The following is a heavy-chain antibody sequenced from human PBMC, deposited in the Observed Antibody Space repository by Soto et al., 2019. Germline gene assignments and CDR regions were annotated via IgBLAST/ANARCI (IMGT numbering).Heavy chain of an antibody. J-gene: IGHJ4*01. D-gene: IGHD1-1*01. CDR2: ISSSSSTI. Sequence: PGGSLRLSCAASGFTFSSYSMNWVRQAPGKGLEWDSYISSSSSTIYYADSVKGRFTISRDNAKNSLYLQMNSLRAEDTAVYYCARDQPRYNSNDASTRLDDWGQGTLVTVSS. CDR1: GFTFSSYS. CDR3: ARDQPRYNSNDASTRLDD. V-gene: IGHV3-48*01.